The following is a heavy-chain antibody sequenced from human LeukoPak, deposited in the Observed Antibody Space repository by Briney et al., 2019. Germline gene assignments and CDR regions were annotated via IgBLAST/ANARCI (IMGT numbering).Heavy chain of an antibody. CDR1: GFTVSSNY. CDR3: ARAYNRYDSSGFYVY. CDR2: ISSSSSHT. Sequence: GGSLRLSCAASGFTVSSNYMSWIRLAPGKGLEWLSFISSSSSHTKYADSVKGRFTISRDNAKNSLFLQMNSLRAEDTAVYYCARAYNRYDSSGFYVYWGQGTLVTVSS. D-gene: IGHD3-22*01. J-gene: IGHJ4*02. V-gene: IGHV3-11*05.